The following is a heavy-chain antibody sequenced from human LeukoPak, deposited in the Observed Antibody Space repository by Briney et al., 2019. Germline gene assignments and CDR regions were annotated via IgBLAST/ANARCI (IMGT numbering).Heavy chain of an antibody. CDR3: AKVHYTASCPGSFPGRYYFDS. Sequence: GGSLRLSCTVSGFAFSGYAMSWVRQAPGKGPEWVSSIGARGDVTYSADSVKGRFTISRDNSKRTLFLQMNSLRAEDTAVYYCAKVHYTASCPGSFPGRYYFDSWGQGSLVTVSS. J-gene: IGHJ4*02. V-gene: IGHV3-23*01. CDR1: GFAFSGYA. D-gene: IGHD1-26*01. CDR2: IGARGDVT.